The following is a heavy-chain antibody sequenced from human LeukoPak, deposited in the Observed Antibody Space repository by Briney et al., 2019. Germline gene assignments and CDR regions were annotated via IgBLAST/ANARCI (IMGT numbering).Heavy chain of an antibody. V-gene: IGHV3-23*01. CDR2: ISGSGDTT. CDR3: GKADSPPPLRGPFFEL. CDR1: GFSFHNFG. Sequence: GGSLRLSCAASGFSFHNFGMGWVRQAPGKGLEWVSTISGSGDTTYYADSVKGRFTISKDNSKNTLYLQLNSLRVEDTAVYFCGKADSPPPLRGPFFELWGQGTLVTVSS. J-gene: IGHJ4*02. D-gene: IGHD3-16*01.